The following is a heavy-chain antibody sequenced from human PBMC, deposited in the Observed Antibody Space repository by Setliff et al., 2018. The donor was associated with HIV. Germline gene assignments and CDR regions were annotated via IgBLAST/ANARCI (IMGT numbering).Heavy chain of an antibody. Sequence: QPGGSLRLSCTVSGFTFTSYAMGWVRQAAGKGLEWVSTIGAVGSPTHYAESVKGRFTISKDNSKNALYLQMSSLRDEDTAVYYCAKVFVFGIDAFDIWGQGTMVTVSS. CDR2: IGAVGSPT. J-gene: IGHJ3*02. V-gene: IGHV3-23*01. CDR1: GFTFTSYA. CDR3: AKVFVFGIDAFDI. D-gene: IGHD3-10*02.